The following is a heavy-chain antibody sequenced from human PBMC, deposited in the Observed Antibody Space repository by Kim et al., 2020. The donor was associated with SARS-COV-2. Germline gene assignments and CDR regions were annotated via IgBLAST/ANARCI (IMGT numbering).Heavy chain of an antibody. J-gene: IGHJ4*02. D-gene: IGHD5-12*01. V-gene: IGHV4-59*09. CDR2: GSH. CDR3: VGGAGWLPDY. Sequence: GSHKYNPSLTRRVTISLDTSKNQVSLKLGPATAADTAVYYCVGGAGWLPDYWGQGTLVTVSS.